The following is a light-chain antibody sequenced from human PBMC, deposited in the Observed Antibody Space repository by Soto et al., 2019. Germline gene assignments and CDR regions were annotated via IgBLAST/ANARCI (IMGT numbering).Light chain of an antibody. CDR1: QSVSSYY. V-gene: IGKV3-20*01. J-gene: IGKJ2*01. Sequence: EIVLTQSPGTLSLSPGERATLSCRASQSVSSYYLAWYQQKPGQAPRRLIYGASSRASGIPDRFSGSGSGPTITLTMCGLVPEDYAVYYGRQPGTFGQGTKLEIK. CDR3: RQPGT. CDR2: GAS.